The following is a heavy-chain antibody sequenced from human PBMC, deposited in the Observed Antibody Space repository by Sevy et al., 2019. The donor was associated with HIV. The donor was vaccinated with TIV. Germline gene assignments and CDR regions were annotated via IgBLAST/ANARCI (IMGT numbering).Heavy chain of an antibody. Sequence: SETLSLTCTVSGGSISSYHWSWIRQPPGKGLEWIGYIYYSGSTNYNPALKSRVTISVDTSKNQFSLKLSSVTAADTAVYYCARNIVATNWFDPWGQGTLVTVSS. D-gene: IGHD5-12*01. CDR3: ARNIVATNWFDP. J-gene: IGHJ5*02. V-gene: IGHV4-59*01. CDR1: GGSISSYH. CDR2: IYYSGST.